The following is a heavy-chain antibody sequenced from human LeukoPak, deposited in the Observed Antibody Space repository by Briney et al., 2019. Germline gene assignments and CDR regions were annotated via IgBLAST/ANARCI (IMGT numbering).Heavy chain of an antibody. CDR2: ISSSGSTI. CDR3: ASGEGGNGEMDY. J-gene: IGHJ4*02. D-gene: IGHD3-16*01. CDR1: GFTFSSYE. Sequence: PGGSLRLSCAASGFTFSSYEMNWVRQAPGKGLEWVSYISSSGSTIYYADSVKGRFTISRDNAKNSLYLQMNSLRAEDTAVYYCASGEGGNGEMDYWGQGTLVTVSS. V-gene: IGHV3-48*03.